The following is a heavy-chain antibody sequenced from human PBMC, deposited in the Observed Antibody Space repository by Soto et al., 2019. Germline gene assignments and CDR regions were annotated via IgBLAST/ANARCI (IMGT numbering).Heavy chain of an antibody. CDR2: IYYSGST. J-gene: IGHJ6*02. V-gene: IGHV4-39*01. CDR1: GGSISSSIYY. CDR3: ARLAPGIAVAGSLGWFDYYYGMDV. Sequence: PSETLSLTCTVSGGSISSSIYYWGWIRQPPGKGLEWIGSIYYSGSTYYNPSLKSRVTISVDTSKNQFSLKLSSVTAADTAVYYCARLAPGIAVAGSLGWFDYYYGMDVWGQGTTVT. D-gene: IGHD6-19*01.